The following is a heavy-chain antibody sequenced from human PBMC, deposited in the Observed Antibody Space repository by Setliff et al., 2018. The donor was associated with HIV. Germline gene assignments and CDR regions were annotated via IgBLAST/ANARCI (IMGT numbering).Heavy chain of an antibody. CDR1: GGSLRGPY. D-gene: IGHD7-27*01. Sequence: PSETLSLTCSVHGGSLRGPYWSWIRQFPGKGLEWIVEINYSGSTNYTPSLKSRVIISLDKSRKQLFLRLTSLTAADTAVYFCARGVPVDSNFNSRFMDVWGKGTTVTVSS. J-gene: IGHJ6*04. CDR2: INYSGST. V-gene: IGHV4-34*01. CDR3: ARGVPVDSNFNSRFMDV.